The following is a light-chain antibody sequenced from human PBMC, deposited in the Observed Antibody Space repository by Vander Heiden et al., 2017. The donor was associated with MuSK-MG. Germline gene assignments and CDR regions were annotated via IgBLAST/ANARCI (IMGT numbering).Light chain of an antibody. CDR1: QSISSY. CDR2: AAS. J-gene: IGKJ2*01. Sequence: DIQMTQSPSSLSASVGDRVTITCRASQSISSYLNWYQQKPGKAPKLLIYAASRLQSGVPFRFSGSGSGTDFTLTISRLQPEDFAHYYCQQSYSTFFFGQGTKLEIK. CDR3: QQSYSTFF. V-gene: IGKV1-39*01.